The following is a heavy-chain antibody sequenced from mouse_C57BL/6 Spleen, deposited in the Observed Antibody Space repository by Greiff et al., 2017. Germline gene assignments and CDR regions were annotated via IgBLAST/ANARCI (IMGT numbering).Heavy chain of an antibody. J-gene: IGHJ2*01. CDR1: GYAFTNYL. CDR3: ARVTGSIYVLDD. D-gene: IGHD5-1*01. CDR2: INPGSGGT. Sequence: QVQLQQSGAELVRPGTSVKVSCKASGYAFTNYLIAGVKQRPGQGLEWIGVINPGSGGTNYNEKFTGKATLTADKSSSTAYMQLSSLTSEDSAVYFCARVTGSIYVLDDWGQGTTLTVSS. V-gene: IGHV1-54*01.